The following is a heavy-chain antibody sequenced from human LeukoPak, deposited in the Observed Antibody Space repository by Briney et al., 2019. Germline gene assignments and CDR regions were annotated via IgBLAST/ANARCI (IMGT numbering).Heavy chain of an antibody. CDR3: AKDVDFWSGYPDY. J-gene: IGHJ4*02. Sequence: PGGSLRLSCAVSGFTFSNYAMGWVRQAPGKGLEWVSAISGSGGSTYYADSVKGRFTISRDNSKNTLYLQMNSLRAEDTAVYYCAKDVDFWSGYPDYWGQGTLVTVSS. CDR1: GFTFSNYA. D-gene: IGHD3-3*01. V-gene: IGHV3-23*01. CDR2: ISGSGGST.